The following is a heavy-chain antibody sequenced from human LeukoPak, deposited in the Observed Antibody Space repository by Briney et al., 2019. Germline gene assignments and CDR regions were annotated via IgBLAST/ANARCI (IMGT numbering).Heavy chain of an antibody. CDR3: ARWGVQSAALDY. V-gene: IGHV4-4*07. J-gene: IGHJ4*02. Sequence: SETLSLTCTVSGDSITSYYWSWIRQPAGKGLEWIGRIYVTGSTKYNPSLKSRVTMSGDTSKNQFSLGMSSVTAADTAIYYCARWGVQSAALDYWGQGMLVTVSS. CDR2: IYVTGST. CDR1: GDSITSYY. D-gene: IGHD3-10*01.